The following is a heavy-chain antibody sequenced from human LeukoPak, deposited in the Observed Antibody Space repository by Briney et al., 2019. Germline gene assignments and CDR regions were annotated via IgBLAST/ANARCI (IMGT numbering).Heavy chain of an antibody. CDR2: MNPNSGNT. Sequence: ASVKVSCKASGYTFTSYDINWVRQATGQGLEWMGWMNPNSGNTGYAQKFQGRVTMTRNTSISTAYMELSSLRSEDTAVYYCARATEALGYCSGGSCYRDFDYWGQGTLVTVSS. CDR3: ARATEALGYCSGGSCYRDFDY. V-gene: IGHV1-8*01. CDR1: GYTFTSYD. D-gene: IGHD2-15*01. J-gene: IGHJ4*02.